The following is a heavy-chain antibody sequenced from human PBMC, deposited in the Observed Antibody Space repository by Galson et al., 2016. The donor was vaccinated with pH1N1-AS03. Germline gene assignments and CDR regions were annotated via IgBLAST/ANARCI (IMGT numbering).Heavy chain of an antibody. J-gene: IGHJ6*04. V-gene: IGHV5-51*01. D-gene: IGHD3-16*01. CDR3: ARHRLSVTHSFSTRGRDV. CDR1: GYSFTNYW. Sequence: QSGAEVKKPGESLKISCKGSGYSFTNYWIVWVRQMPGKGLEWMGIIYPGDSYTRYSPSFQGQVTISSDKSITTAYLQWSNLKASDTAMYYCARHRLSVTHSFSTRGRDVWGKGTTVTGSS. CDR2: IYPGDSYT.